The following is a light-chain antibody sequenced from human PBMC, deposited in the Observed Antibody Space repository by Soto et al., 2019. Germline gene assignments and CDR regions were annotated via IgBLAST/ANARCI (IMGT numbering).Light chain of an antibody. Sequence: DIHMTQSPSSLSASLGDRVTITSQASQDISNYLNWYQQKPGKAPKLLIYDASNLETGVPSRFSGSGSGTDFTFTISSLQPEDIATYYCQQYDNLPLTFGGGTRLEIK. CDR2: DAS. CDR3: QQYDNLPLT. V-gene: IGKV1-33*01. J-gene: IGKJ5*01. CDR1: QDISNY.